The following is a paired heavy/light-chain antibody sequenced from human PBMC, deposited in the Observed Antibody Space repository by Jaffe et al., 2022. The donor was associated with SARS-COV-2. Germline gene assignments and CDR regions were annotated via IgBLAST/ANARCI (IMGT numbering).Light chain of an antibody. V-gene: IGKV3-20*01. CDR3: QQYGSSPPLFT. CDR2: GAS. Sequence: EIVLTQSPGTLSLSPGERATLSCRASQSVASNYLAWYQQKPGQAPRLLIYGASSRATGIPDRFSGSGSGTDFSLTISRLEPEDFAVYYCQQYGSSPPLFTFGPGTKVDIK. J-gene: IGKJ3*01. CDR1: QSVASNY.
Heavy chain of an antibody. Sequence: QVQLVESGGGVVQPGRSLRLSCAASGFAFSTYGMHWVRLAPGKGLEWVAVIWYDGSNKYYADSVNGRFTISRDNSKNTVYLQMNSLRAEDTAVYYCARGPHIVVVTALDYWGQGTLVTVSS. D-gene: IGHD2-21*02. CDR1: GFAFSTYG. J-gene: IGHJ4*02. CDR2: IWYDGSNK. CDR3: ARGPHIVVVTALDY. V-gene: IGHV3-33*01.